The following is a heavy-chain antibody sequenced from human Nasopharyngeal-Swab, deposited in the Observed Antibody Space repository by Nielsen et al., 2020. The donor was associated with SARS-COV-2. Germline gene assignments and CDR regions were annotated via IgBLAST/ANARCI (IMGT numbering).Heavy chain of an antibody. D-gene: IGHD3-10*01. J-gene: IGHJ2*01. Sequence: SETLSLTCTVSGGSISSGGYYWSWIRQHPGKGLEWIGYIYYSGSIYYNPSLKSRVTISVDTSKNQFSLKLSSVTAADTAVYYCARDPSYYYGSGPSFDLWGRGTLVTVSS. CDR2: IYYSGSI. CDR1: GGSISSGGYY. V-gene: IGHV4-31*03. CDR3: ARDPSYYYGSGPSFDL.